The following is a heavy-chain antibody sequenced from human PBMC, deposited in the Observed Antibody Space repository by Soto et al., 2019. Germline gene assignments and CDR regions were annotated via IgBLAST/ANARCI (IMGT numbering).Heavy chain of an antibody. D-gene: IGHD2-2*01. CDR1: GYTFTSYG. Sequence: ASVKVSCKASGYTFTSYGISWVRQAPGQGLEWMGWISAYNGNTNYAQKLQGRVTMTTDTSTGTAYMELRSLRSDDTAVYYCARSPYCSSTSCYQVWFDHWGQGTLVTVSS. J-gene: IGHJ5*02. CDR3: ARSPYCSSTSCYQVWFDH. CDR2: ISAYNGNT. V-gene: IGHV1-18*01.